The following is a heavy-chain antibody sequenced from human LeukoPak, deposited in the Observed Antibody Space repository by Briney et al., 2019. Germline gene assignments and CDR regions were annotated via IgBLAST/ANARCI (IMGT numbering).Heavy chain of an antibody. CDR3: ASAKFDY. CDR1: GVTFSRYS. V-gene: IGHV3-48*04. CDR2: ITNSSNNI. J-gene: IGHJ4*02. Sequence: GGSLGLSCAASGVTFSRYSMNWVRQAPGKGLEWVSYITNSSNNIYYADSVKGRFTVSRDNAKNSLYLQMNSLRAEDTAVYYCASAKFDYWGQGTLVTVSS.